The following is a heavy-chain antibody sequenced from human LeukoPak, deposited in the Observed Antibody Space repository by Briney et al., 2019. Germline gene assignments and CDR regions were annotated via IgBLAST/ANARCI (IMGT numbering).Heavy chain of an antibody. Sequence: SETLSLTCAVSGGSFSSYYWSWIRQPPGKGLEWIGEINHSGSTNYNPSFKSRVTISVDTSKNQFSLKLSSVTAADTAVYYCARGEAARPPYNWFDPWGQGTLVTVSS. CDR2: INHSGST. CDR3: ARGEAARPPYNWFDP. CDR1: GGSFSSYY. D-gene: IGHD6-6*01. V-gene: IGHV4-34*01. J-gene: IGHJ5*02.